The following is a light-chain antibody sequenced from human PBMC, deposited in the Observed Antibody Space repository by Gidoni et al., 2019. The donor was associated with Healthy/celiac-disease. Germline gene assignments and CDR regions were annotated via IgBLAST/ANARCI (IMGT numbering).Light chain of an antibody. Sequence: SYELTQPPSVSVSPVQTASITCSGDKLGDKYACWYQQKPGQSPVLVIYQDSKRPSGIPERFSGSNSGNTATLTISGTQAMDEADYYCQAWDSSTGKVFGGGTKLTVL. J-gene: IGLJ2*01. V-gene: IGLV3-1*01. CDR3: QAWDSSTGKV. CDR2: QDS. CDR1: KLGDKY.